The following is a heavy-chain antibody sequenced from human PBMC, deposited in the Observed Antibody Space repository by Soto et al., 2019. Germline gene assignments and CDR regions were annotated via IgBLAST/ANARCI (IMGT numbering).Heavy chain of an antibody. D-gene: IGHD5-12*01. CDR3: ARADSGYAHGYYYYGMDV. J-gene: IGHJ6*02. V-gene: IGHV3-48*01. CDR1: GFTFSSYS. Sequence: GGSLRLSYAAAGFTFSSYSMNWVSKAPGKGLEWVSYISSSSSTIYYADSVKGRFTISRDNAKNSLYLQMNSLRAEDTAVYYCARADSGYAHGYYYYGMDVWGQGTTVTVSS. CDR2: ISSSSSTI.